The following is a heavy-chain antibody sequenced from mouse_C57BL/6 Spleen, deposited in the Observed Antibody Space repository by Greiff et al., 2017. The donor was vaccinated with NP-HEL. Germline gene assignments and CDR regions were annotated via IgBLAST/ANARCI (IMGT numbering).Heavy chain of an antibody. CDR2: IDPSDSET. V-gene: IGHV1-52*01. D-gene: IGHD2-4*01. Sequence: QVQLQQPGAELVRPGSSVKLSCKASGYTFTSYWMHWVKQRPIQGLEWIGNIDPSDSETHYNQKFKDKATLTVDKSSSTAYMQLSSLTSEDPAVYYCAREGDYDYDGGDYFDYWGQGTTLTVSS. J-gene: IGHJ2*01. CDR1: GYTFTSYW. CDR3: AREGDYDYDGGDYFDY.